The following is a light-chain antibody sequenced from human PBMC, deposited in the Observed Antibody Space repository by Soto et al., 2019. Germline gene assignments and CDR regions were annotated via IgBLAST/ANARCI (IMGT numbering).Light chain of an antibody. CDR2: DAS. J-gene: IGKJ5*01. V-gene: IGKV3-11*01. CDR3: QQYHNWPIT. Sequence: QSPAPPFSLPAARATLCCWASQSVNRYLVWYQQKPGQAPRLLMYDASKRATGIPARFSGSGSGTDFTLTISSLEPEDFAVYYCQQYHNWPITFGQGTRLEIK. CDR1: QSVNRY.